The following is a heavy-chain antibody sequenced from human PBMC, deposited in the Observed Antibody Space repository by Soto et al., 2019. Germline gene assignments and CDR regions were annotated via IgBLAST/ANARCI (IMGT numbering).Heavy chain of an antibody. Sequence: PGGSLRLSCAASGFTFSSYSMNWVHQAPGKGLEWVSYISSSSSTIYYADSVKGRFTISRDNAKNSLYLQMNSLRDEDTAVYYCARTGVRASHYYYYGMDVWGQGTTVTVSS. J-gene: IGHJ6*02. V-gene: IGHV3-48*02. D-gene: IGHD1-1*01. CDR1: GFTFSSYS. CDR3: ARTGVRASHYYYYGMDV. CDR2: ISSSSSTI.